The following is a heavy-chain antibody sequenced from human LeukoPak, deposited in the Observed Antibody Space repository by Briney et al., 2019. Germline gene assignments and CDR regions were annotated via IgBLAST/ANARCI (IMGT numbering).Heavy chain of an antibody. CDR1: GGTFSSYA. V-gene: IGHV1-69*13. Sequence: GASVTVSCKASGGTFSSYAISWVRQAPGQGLEWMGGIIPIFGTANYAQKFQGRVTITADESTSTAYMELSSLRSEDTAVYYCARGSSGYYYALASFDYWGQGTLVTVSS. CDR2: IIPIFGTA. J-gene: IGHJ4*02. D-gene: IGHD3-22*01. CDR3: ARGSSGYYYALASFDY.